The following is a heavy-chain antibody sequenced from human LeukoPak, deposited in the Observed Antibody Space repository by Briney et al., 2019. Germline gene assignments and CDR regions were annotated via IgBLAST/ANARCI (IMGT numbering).Heavy chain of an antibody. CDR2: INHSGST. Sequence: SETLSLTCAVYGGSFSGYYWSWIRQPPGKGLEWIGEINHSGSTNYNPSLKSRVTISVDTSKNQFSLKLSSVTAADTAVYYCARGTAYFDFWSGPRAAFDIWGQGTMVTVSS. CDR1: GGSFSGYY. V-gene: IGHV4-34*01. J-gene: IGHJ3*02. D-gene: IGHD3-3*01. CDR3: ARGTAYFDFWSGPRAAFDI.